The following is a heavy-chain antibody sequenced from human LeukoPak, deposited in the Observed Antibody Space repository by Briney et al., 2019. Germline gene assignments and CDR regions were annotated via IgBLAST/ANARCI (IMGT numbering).Heavy chain of an antibody. Sequence: PGGSLRLSCAASGFTFNNYAMNWVRQAPGKGLEWVSLISGSGGSTYYADSVKGRFTISRDNSKNTLYLQMNSLRAEDTAVYYCARQYVDTAMVPYYFDYWGQGTLVTVSS. J-gene: IGHJ4*02. CDR1: GFTFNNYA. V-gene: IGHV3-23*01. D-gene: IGHD5-18*01. CDR2: ISGSGGST. CDR3: ARQYVDTAMVPYYFDY.